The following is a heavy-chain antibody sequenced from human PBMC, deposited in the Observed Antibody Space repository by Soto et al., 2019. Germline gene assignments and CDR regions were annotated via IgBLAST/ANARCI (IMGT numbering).Heavy chain of an antibody. CDR3: ARLMKLWFPQNWFDP. CDR2: INHSGST. CDR1: GGSFSGYY. J-gene: IGHJ5*02. D-gene: IGHD5-18*01. Sequence: SETLSLTCAVYGGSFSGYYWSWIRQPPGKGLEWIGEINHSGSTNYNPSLKSRVTISVDTSKNQFSLKLSSVTAADTAVYYCARLMKLWFPQNWFDPWGQGTLVTVSS. V-gene: IGHV4-34*01.